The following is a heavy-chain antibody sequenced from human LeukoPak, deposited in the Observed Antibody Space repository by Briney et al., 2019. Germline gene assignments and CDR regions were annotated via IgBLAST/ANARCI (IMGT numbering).Heavy chain of an antibody. J-gene: IGHJ5*01. Sequence: ASVKVSFKASGYTFTGYYMHWVRQAPGQGGEGMGWINPNSGGTNYAQKFQGRVTMTRDTPISTAYMELSRLRSDDTAVYYCAILDCSSTSCYDSWGQGTLVTVSS. CDR1: GYTFTGYY. CDR2: INPNSGGT. D-gene: IGHD2-2*01. CDR3: AILDCSSTSCYDS. V-gene: IGHV1-2*02.